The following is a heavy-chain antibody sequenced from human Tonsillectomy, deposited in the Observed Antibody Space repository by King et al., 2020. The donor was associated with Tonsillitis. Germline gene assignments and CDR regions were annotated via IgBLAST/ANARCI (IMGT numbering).Heavy chain of an antibody. D-gene: IGHD3-22*01. CDR3: ASAPSIYESDGYYTAHFNY. Sequence: VQLQESGPGLVKPSETLSLTCTVSGASISTHYWSWIRQSPGKGLEWIGYISYSGSTNYNPSLRSRVTISVDTSKNQFSLNLSSMTAADTAVYYCASAPSIYESDGYYTAHFNYWGQGTLVTVPS. CDR1: GASISTHY. J-gene: IGHJ4*02. V-gene: IGHV4-59*11. CDR2: ISYSGST.